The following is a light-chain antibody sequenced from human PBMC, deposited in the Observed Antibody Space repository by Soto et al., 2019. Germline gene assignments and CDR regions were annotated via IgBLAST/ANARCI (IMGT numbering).Light chain of an antibody. J-gene: IGKJ1*01. CDR2: GAS. V-gene: IGKV3-20*01. Sequence: EIVLTQSPGTLSLSPGERATLSCRASQSVSSSYLAWYQQKPGQAPRLLIYGASTRATSIPARFSGSGSGTDFTLTISRLEPEDFAVYYCQQYGSSSWTFGQGTKVDI. CDR3: QQYGSSSWT. CDR1: QSVSSSY.